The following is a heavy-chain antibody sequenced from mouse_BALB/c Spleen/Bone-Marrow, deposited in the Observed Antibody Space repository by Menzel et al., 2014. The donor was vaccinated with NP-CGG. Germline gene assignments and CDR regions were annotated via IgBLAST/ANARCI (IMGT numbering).Heavy chain of an antibody. Sequence: VQLQQSGPELVKPGASVKMSCKASGYTFTSYVMHWVKQKPGQGLEWIGYINPYNDGTKFNEKFKGKATLTSDKSSSTSYMDLSSLTSEDSAVYYCARNYRYDGFAYWGQWTLVTVSA. CDR2: INPYNDGT. J-gene: IGHJ3*01. CDR3: ARNYRYDGFAY. D-gene: IGHD2-14*01. V-gene: IGHV1-14*01. CDR1: GYTFTSYV.